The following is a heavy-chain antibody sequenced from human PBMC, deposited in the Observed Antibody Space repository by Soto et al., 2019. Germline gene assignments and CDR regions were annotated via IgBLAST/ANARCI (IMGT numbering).Heavy chain of an antibody. Sequence: GESLKISCKGSGYSFTSYWIGWVRQMPGKGLEWMGIIYPGDSDTRYSPSFQGQVTISADKSISTAYLQWSSLKASDTAMYYCARLKSLLRFLEWSRPYFDYWGQGTLVTVSS. V-gene: IGHV5-51*01. CDR2: IYPGDSDT. CDR1: GYSFTSYW. J-gene: IGHJ4*02. D-gene: IGHD3-3*01. CDR3: ARLKSLLRFLEWSRPYFDY.